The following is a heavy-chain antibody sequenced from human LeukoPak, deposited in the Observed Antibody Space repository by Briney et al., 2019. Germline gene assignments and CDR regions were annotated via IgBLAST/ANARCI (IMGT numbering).Heavy chain of an antibody. CDR2: INRRGHT. D-gene: IGHD2-21*02. V-gene: IGHV3-43*01. J-gene: IGHJ4*02. CDR3: AKEVDCPSDCLFFHS. Sequence: GGFLRLSCAAYGFTFDRFTIHWVRQTPGKGLEWVSLINRRGHTFYADSVKGRFTISRDNSRNSVFLQMNSLRPEDTALYHCAKEVDCPSDCLFFHSWGQGTLVTVSS. CDR1: GFTFDRFT.